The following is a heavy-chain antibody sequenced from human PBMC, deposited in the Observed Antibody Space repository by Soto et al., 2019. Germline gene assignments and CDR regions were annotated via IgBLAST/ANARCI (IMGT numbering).Heavy chain of an antibody. Sequence: QVQLVESGGGVVQPGRSLRLSCVASGFRFSDYAMHWVRQAPGKGLEWLAVISHDGSQKYYADSVKGRFTISRDNSISTLYLQMNSQRAEDTAVYYCATCGDDPRDFDLWGQGTQVTVSS. V-gene: IGHV3-30-3*01. D-gene: IGHD4-17*01. J-gene: IGHJ4*02. CDR2: ISHDGSQK. CDR3: ATCGDDPRDFDL. CDR1: GFRFSDYA.